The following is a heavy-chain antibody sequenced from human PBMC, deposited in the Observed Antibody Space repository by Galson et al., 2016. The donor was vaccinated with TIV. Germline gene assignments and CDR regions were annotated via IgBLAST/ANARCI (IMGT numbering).Heavy chain of an antibody. CDR2: IYSDGHT. CDR3: ARVRDRGGYSYGDDDFDI. J-gene: IGHJ3*02. CDR1: GFAVNSNY. Sequence: SLRLSCAASGFAVNSNYMSWVRQAPGKGLAWVSLIYSDGHTYYADSVKGRFTISRDNSRNTLFLQLNTLRAEDTAVYYCARVRDRGGYSYGDDDFDIWGQGTMVTVSS. V-gene: IGHV3-53*01. D-gene: IGHD5-18*01.